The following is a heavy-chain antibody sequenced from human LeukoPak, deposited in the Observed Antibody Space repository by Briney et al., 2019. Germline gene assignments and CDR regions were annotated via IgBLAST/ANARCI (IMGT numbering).Heavy chain of an antibody. CDR1: GGSISSSSYY. V-gene: IGHV4-61*01. D-gene: IGHD5-18*01. CDR3: ARDSYDGDAFDI. CDR2: IYYSGST. J-gene: IGHJ3*02. Sequence: PSETLSLTCTVSGGSISSSSYYWSWIRQPPGKGLEWIGYIYYSGSTNYNPSLKSRVTISVDTSKNQFSLKLSSVTAADTAVYYCARDSYDGDAFDIWGQGTMVTVSS.